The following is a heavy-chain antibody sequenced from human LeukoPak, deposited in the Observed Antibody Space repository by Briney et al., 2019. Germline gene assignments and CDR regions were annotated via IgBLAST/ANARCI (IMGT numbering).Heavy chain of an antibody. D-gene: IGHD6-19*01. CDR2: IRPDGDRT. Sequence: GGSLRLSCAASGFTFSTYAITWVRQGPGKGLEWVSAIRPDGDRTYCANSVRGRFTISRDNSKDTVYLQINGLRVEDTAVYYCASEQSGTRGWYTVDYWGQGTLVTVSS. CDR3: ASEQSGTRGWYTVDY. V-gene: IGHV3-23*01. J-gene: IGHJ4*02. CDR1: GFTFSTYA.